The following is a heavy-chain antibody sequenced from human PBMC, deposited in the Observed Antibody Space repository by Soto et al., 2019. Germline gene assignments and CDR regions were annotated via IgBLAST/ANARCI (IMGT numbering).Heavy chain of an antibody. CDR1: GFTFSSYS. Sequence: PRGSLRLSCAASGFTFSSYSMNWVRQAPGKGLEWVSYISSSSSTIYYADSVKGRFTISRDNAKNSLYLQMDSLRDEDTAVYYCARESRFLEWLSLNWFDPWGQGTLVTVSS. CDR2: ISSSSSTI. V-gene: IGHV3-48*02. D-gene: IGHD3-3*01. J-gene: IGHJ5*02. CDR3: ARESRFLEWLSLNWFDP.